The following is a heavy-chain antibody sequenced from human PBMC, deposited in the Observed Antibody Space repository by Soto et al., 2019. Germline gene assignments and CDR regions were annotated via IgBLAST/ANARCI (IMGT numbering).Heavy chain of an antibody. J-gene: IGHJ3*02. D-gene: IGHD3-10*01. CDR1: GYTFTGYY. CDR3: ARITPMVRDQSAAFDI. V-gene: IGHV1-2*04. Sequence: VASVKVSCKASGYTFTGYYMHWVRQAPGQGLEWMGWINPNSGGTNYAQKFQGWVTMTRDTSISTAYMELSRLRSDDTAVYYCARITPMVRDQSAAFDIWGQGTMVTVSS. CDR2: INPNSGGT.